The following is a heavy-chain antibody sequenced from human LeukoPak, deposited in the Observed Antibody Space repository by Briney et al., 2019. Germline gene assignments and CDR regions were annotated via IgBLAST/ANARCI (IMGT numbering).Heavy chain of an antibody. V-gene: IGHV3-30-3*01. J-gene: IGHJ6*02. CDR3: AKDMTNSHSRYSGYDPLPDGCMDV. Sequence: GGSLRLSCAASGFTFSSYAMHWVRQAPGKGLEWVAVISYDGSNKYYADSVKGRFTISRDNSKNTLYLQMNSLRAEDTALYYCAKDMTNSHSRYSGYDPLPDGCMDVWGQGTTVTVSS. CDR1: GFTFSSYA. D-gene: IGHD5-12*01. CDR2: ISYDGSNK.